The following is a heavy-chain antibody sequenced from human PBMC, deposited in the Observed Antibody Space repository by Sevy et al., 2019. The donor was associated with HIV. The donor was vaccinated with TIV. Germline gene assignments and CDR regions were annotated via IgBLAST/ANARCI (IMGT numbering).Heavy chain of an antibody. CDR2: IQYDGSNK. Sequence: GGSLRLSCAASGFSFSSYGMHWVRQAPGKGLEWMSYIQYDGSNKDYADSVKGRFTISRDNSKSKRYLQMNSLGVEDAVVFYCVKEGGGEGGDHWGQGTLVTVSS. J-gene: IGHJ4*02. V-gene: IGHV3-30*02. CDR1: GFSFSSYG. D-gene: IGHD3-16*01. CDR3: VKEGGGEGGDH.